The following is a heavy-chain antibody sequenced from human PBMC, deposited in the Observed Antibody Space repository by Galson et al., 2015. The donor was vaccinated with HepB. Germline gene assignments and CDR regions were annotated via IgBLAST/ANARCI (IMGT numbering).Heavy chain of an antibody. CDR1: GFTVSSNY. Sequence: SLRLSCAASGFTVSSNYMSWVRQAPGKGLEWVSVIYSGGSTYYADSVKGRFTISRDNSKNTLYLQMNSLRAGDTAVYYCARVDGDYYWYFDLWGRGTLVTVSS. V-gene: IGHV3-66*01. CDR2: IYSGGST. CDR3: ARVDGDYYWYFDL. D-gene: IGHD4-17*01. J-gene: IGHJ2*01.